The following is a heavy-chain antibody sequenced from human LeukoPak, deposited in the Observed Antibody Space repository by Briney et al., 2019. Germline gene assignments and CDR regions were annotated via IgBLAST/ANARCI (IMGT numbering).Heavy chain of an antibody. Sequence: SETLSLTCTVSGGSISRNSYYWGWIRQPPGKGLEWIGTIYYSGSTYYNPSLKSRVTISVDTSKNQFPLKLSSVTAADTAVYYCARVAYYDILTGYSPFDYWGQGTLVTVSS. V-gene: IGHV4-39*01. CDR3: ARVAYYDILTGYSPFDY. CDR1: GGSISRNSYY. CDR2: IYYSGST. J-gene: IGHJ4*02. D-gene: IGHD3-9*01.